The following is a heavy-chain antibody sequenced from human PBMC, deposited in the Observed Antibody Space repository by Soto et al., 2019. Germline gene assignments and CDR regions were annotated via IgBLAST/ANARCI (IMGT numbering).Heavy chain of an antibody. CDR1: GYTFTSYD. D-gene: IGHD4-17*01. J-gene: IGHJ5*02. Sequence: QVQLVQSGAEVKKPGASVKVSCKASGYTFTSYDINWVRQATGQGFEYLGWMNPNSGNTGYVKKFQGRVTMTRDTSRSAADMELSSFRSEDTAVDYCARGSNDGNYSRWCDPWGTGTLFTVSS. CDR2: MNPNSGNT. CDR3: ARGSNDGNYSRWCDP. V-gene: IGHV1-8*01.